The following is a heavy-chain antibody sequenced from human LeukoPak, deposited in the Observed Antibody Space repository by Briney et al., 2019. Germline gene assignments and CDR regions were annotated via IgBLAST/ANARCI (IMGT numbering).Heavy chain of an antibody. V-gene: IGHV1-69*04. CDR2: IIPILGIA. CDR3: ARDPAYYGSGSYLLSMLRVQMVSYGMDV. D-gene: IGHD3-10*01. CDR1: GGTFSSYA. Sequence: SVKVSCKASGGTFSSYAISWVRQAPGQGLEWMGRIIPILGIANYAQKFQGRVTITADKSTSTAYMELGSLRSEDTAVYYCARDPAYYGSGSYLLSMLRVQMVSYGMDVWGQGTTVTVSS. J-gene: IGHJ6*02.